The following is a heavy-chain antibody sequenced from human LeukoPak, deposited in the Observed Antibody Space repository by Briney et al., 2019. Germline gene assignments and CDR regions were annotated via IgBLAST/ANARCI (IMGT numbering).Heavy chain of an antibody. V-gene: IGHV1-69*13. CDR3: ARDLDYYDSSGYLQFDY. CDR2: IIPIFGTA. D-gene: IGHD3-22*01. Sequence: GASVKVSCKASGGTFSSYAISWVRQAPGQGLEWMGGIIPIFGTANYAQKFQGRVTITADESTSTAYMELSSLRSEDTAVYYCARDLDYYDSSGYLQFDYWGQGTLVTVSS. CDR1: GGTFSSYA. J-gene: IGHJ4*02.